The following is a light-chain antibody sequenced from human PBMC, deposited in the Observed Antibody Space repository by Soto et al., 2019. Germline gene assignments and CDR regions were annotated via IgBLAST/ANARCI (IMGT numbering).Light chain of an antibody. J-gene: IGLJ1*01. V-gene: IGLV2-14*01. CDR1: SNDIGGYNY. Sequence: QSVLTQPASVSGSPGQSITISCTGTSNDIGGYNYVSWYQHHPAKAPKLMIYEVSNRPSGVSSRFSGSKSGNTASLTISGLQAEDEADYYCSSYTSSSTPLYVFGTGTKVTVL. CDR2: EVS. CDR3: SSYTSSSTPLYV.